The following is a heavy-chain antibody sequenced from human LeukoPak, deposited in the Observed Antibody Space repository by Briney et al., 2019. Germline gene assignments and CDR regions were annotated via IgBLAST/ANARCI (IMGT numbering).Heavy chain of an antibody. CDR1: GGSITSYY. D-gene: IGHD6-13*01. CDR3: AKYPGYPTRWFEP. J-gene: IGHJ5*02. V-gene: IGHV4-59*01. CDR2: IFYSGST. Sequence: PSETLSLTCTVSGGSITSYYWSWIRQPPGKRLEWIGYIFYSGSTNYNPSLESRVSISIETSKNQFSLKLSSLTAADTAVYYCAKYPGYPTRWFEPWGQGTLVTVSS.